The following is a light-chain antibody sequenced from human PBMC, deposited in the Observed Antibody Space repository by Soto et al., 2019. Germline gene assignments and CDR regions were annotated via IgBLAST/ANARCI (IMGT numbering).Light chain of an antibody. CDR1: QTISSW. J-gene: IGKJ5*01. CDR3: QQYDSSTIT. V-gene: IGKV1-5*01. Sequence: DLQMTQSPSTLSSALGDRVTITCRASQTISSWLAWYQQKTGKAPKLLIYAESRRATGIPDRLSGSGSGTDLTLTISRLEPEDFAVYYCQQYDSSTITFGQGTRLEIK. CDR2: AES.